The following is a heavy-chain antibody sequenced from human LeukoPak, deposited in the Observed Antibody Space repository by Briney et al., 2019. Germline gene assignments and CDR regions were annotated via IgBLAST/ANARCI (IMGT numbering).Heavy chain of an antibody. Sequence: SETLSLTCTVSGGSITSSTYYWGWIRQPPGKGLEWTGSIYYSGITYYNPSLKSRVTISVDTSKNQFSLKLSSVTAADAAVYYCARHRGGRGSSDAFDIWGQGTMVTVSS. CDR3: ARHRGGRGSSDAFDI. V-gene: IGHV4-39*01. J-gene: IGHJ3*02. CDR1: GGSITSSTYY. D-gene: IGHD6-6*01. CDR2: IYYSGIT.